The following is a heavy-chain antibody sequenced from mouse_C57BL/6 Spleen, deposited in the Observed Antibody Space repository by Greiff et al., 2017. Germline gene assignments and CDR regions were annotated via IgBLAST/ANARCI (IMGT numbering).Heavy chain of an antibody. Sequence: EVKLQESGPGLVKPSQSLSLTCSVTGYSITSGYYWNWIRQFPGNKLEWMGYISYDGSNNYNPSLKNRISITRDTSKNQFFLKLNSVTTEDTATYYCALIYYGTPSYAMDDWGQGTSVTVSS. V-gene: IGHV3-6*01. CDR2: ISYDGSN. CDR3: ALIYYGTPSYAMDD. D-gene: IGHD2-1*01. CDR1: GYSITSGYY. J-gene: IGHJ4*01.